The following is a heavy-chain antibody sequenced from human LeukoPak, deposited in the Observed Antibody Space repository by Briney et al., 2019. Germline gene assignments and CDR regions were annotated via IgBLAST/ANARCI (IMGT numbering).Heavy chain of an antibody. CDR2: ICAYNGKT. Sequence: ASVKVSCKASGYTFTSYGISWGRQAPGQGGEWMGWICAYNGKTNYAQKLQGRVTMTTDTSTSTAYMELRSLRSDDTAVYYCARETGGVVPAASFDYWGQGTLVTVSS. J-gene: IGHJ4*02. CDR3: ARETGGVVPAASFDY. V-gene: IGHV1-18*01. D-gene: IGHD2-2*01. CDR1: GYTFTSYG.